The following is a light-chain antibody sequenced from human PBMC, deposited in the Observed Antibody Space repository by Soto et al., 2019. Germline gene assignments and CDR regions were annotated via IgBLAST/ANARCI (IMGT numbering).Light chain of an antibody. CDR2: EVS. CDR1: SSDVGSYIL. Sequence: QSVLTKPASVSGSPGQSITISCTGTSSDVGSYILVSWYQQHPGKAPKLMIYEVSKRPSGVSNRFSGSKSGNTASLTISGLQAEDEADYYCCSYAGSSTPYVFGTGTKVTVL. CDR3: CSYAGSSTPYV. V-gene: IGLV2-23*02. J-gene: IGLJ1*01.